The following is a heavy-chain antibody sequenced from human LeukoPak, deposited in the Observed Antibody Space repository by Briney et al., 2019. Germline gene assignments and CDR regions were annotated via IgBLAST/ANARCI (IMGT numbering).Heavy chain of an antibody. CDR3: ARSGYSSGWPLDY. CDR1: GGSFSGYY. CDR2: INHSGST. J-gene: IGHJ4*02. D-gene: IGHD6-19*01. Sequence: SETLSLTCAVYGGSFSGYYWSWIRQPPGKGLEWIGEINHSGSTNYNPSLKSRVTISVDTSKNQFSLKLSSVTAADTAVYYCARSGYSSGWPLDYWGQEPLVTVSP. V-gene: IGHV4-34*01.